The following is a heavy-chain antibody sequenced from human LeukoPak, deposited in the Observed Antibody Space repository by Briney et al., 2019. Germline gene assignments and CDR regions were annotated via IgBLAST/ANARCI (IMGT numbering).Heavy chain of an antibody. V-gene: IGHV1-8*01. D-gene: IGHD3-9*01. J-gene: IGHJ3*02. CDR1: GYTFTSYD. CDR3: ARGAVYYDILTGWAFDI. CDR2: INPNSGNT. Sequence: ASVKVSCKASGYTFTSYDINWVRQATGQGLEWMGWINPNSGNTGYAQKFQGRVTMTRNTSISTAYMELSSLRSEDTAVYYCARGAVYYDILTGWAFDIWGQGTMVTVSS.